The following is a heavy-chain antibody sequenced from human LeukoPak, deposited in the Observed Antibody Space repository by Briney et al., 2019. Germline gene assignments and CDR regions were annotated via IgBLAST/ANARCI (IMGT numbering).Heavy chain of an antibody. CDR2: ISGSGVTT. CDR3: AKESPHFDY. CDR1: GFTFSNYP. Sequence: GGSLRLSCAASGFTFSNYPMSWVRQAPGKGLEWVSTISGSGVTTYYVDSVKGRFTISRDNSKNTLYLQMNSLRAEDTAIFYCAKESPHFDYWGQGTLVTVSS. J-gene: IGHJ4*02. V-gene: IGHV3-23*01.